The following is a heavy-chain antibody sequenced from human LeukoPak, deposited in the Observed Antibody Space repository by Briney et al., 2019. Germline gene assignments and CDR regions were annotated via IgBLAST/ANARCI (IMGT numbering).Heavy chain of an antibody. J-gene: IGHJ1*01. CDR2: IYYSGRT. D-gene: IGHD3-22*01. CDR3: ARRRYYDSSGYLE. CDR1: GDSVSRSDSY. Sequence: SETLSLTCTIFGDSVSRSDSYWGWIRQPLGKGPEWIGTIYYSGRTYYSPSLKSRVTLSVDMSNNQFSLTLSSVTAADTALYFCARRRYYDSSGYLEWGQGTLVTVSS. V-gene: IGHV4-39*01.